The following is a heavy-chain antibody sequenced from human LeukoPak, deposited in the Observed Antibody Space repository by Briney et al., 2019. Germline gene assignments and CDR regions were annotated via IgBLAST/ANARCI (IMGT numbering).Heavy chain of an antibody. D-gene: IGHD3-3*01. CDR1: GYTFTSYD. CDR2: MNPNSGNT. V-gene: IGHV1-8*01. Sequence: ASVKVSCKASGYTFTSYDINWVRQATGQGLEWMGWMNPNSGNTGYAQKFQGRVTMTRNTSISTAYMELSSLRSEDTAVYYCARVGDFRSGYYIYGMDVWGQGTTVTVSS. J-gene: IGHJ6*02. CDR3: ARVGDFRSGYYIYGMDV.